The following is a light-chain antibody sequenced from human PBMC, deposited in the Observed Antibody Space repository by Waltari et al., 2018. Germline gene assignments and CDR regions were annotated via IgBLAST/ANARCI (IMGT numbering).Light chain of an antibody. CDR3: GTWDSSLSGAV. CDR1: SPNIGINY. Sequence: QSVLTQPPSVSAAPGQRVTIPCSGGSPNIGINYVSWYPQFPGTAPKLLIYEDSERPSGIPGRFSGSKSGTSATLDITGLQAGDEADYYCGTWDSSLSGAVFGGGTHLTVL. V-gene: IGLV1-51*02. J-gene: IGLJ7*01. CDR2: EDS.